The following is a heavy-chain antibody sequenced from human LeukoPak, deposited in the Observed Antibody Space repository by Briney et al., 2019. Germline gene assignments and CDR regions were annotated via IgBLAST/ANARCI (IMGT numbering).Heavy chain of an antibody. CDR3: AREIVGATTGNY. V-gene: IGHV1-2*02. CDR1: GYTFTGYY. D-gene: IGHD1-26*01. Sequence: ASVKVSCKASGYTFTGYYMHWVRQAPGQGLEWMGWINPNSGGTNYAQKFQGRVTMTRDTSISTAYMELSRLRSDDTAVYYCAREIVGATTGNYWGQGTLVTVSS. J-gene: IGHJ4*02. CDR2: INPNSGGT.